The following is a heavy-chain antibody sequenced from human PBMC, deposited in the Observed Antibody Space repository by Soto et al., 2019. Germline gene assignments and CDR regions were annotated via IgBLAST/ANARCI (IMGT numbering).Heavy chain of an antibody. D-gene: IGHD2-8*01. CDR3: AKGGKTCTNGVCYDYYYYMDV. J-gene: IGHJ6*03. Sequence: GGSLRLSCAASGFTFSSYAMSWVRQAPGKGLEWVSAIGGSGGSTYYADSVKGRFTISRDNSKNTLYLQMNSLRAEDTAVYYCAKGGKTCTNGVCYDYYYYMDVWGKGTTVTVSS. CDR1: GFTFSSYA. CDR2: IGGSGGST. V-gene: IGHV3-23*01.